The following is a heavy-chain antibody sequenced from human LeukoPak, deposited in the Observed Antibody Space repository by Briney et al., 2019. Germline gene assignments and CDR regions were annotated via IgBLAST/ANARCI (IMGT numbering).Heavy chain of an antibody. J-gene: IGHJ2*01. D-gene: IGHD6-13*01. CDR1: GITFSSYG. V-gene: IGHV3-23*01. Sequence: GGTLRLSCAASGITFSSYGMSWVRQAPGKGLEWVSSISSTGGTTYYADSVKGRFTISRDNSKNTLYLQMNSLRAEDTAIYYCARGGAAPEGYWFFDLWGRGTLVTVSS. CDR3: ARGGAAPEGYWFFDL. CDR2: ISSTGGTT.